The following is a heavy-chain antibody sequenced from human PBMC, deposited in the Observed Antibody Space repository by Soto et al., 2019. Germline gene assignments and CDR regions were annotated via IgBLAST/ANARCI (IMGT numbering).Heavy chain of an antibody. Sequence: SSETLSLTCRVSGAYISDFSWGWIRQPAGKGLEWIGRITINGNTQKNPSFKSRVTMSIDTSRNHFSLNLQSATAADTALYYCARETGENWTYEGHWVPLTLVAVSS. D-gene: IGHD1-7*01. V-gene: IGHV4-4*07. J-gene: IGHJ1*01. CDR2: ITINGNT. CDR3: ARETGENWTYEGH. CDR1: GAYISDFS.